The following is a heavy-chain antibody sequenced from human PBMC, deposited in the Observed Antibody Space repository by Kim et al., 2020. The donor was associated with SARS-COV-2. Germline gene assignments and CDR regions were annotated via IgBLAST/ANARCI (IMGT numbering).Heavy chain of an antibody. D-gene: IGHD4-17*01. Sequence: KYGQKVQGRVIMTADTSTNTAYMELWSLRSDDTAMYYCARGAYGDVSFDYWGQGTLVTVSS. V-gene: IGHV1-18*01. CDR3: ARGAYGDVSFDY. J-gene: IGHJ4*02.